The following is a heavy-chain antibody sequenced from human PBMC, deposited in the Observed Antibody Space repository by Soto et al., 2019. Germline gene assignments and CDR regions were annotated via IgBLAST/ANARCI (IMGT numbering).Heavy chain of an antibody. CDR3: TTTLLDDFWSGEYYFDY. CDR1: GFTFSNAW. J-gene: IGHJ4*02. Sequence: GGSLRLSCAASGFTFSNAWMSWVRQAPGKGLEWVGRIKSKTDGGTTDYAAPVKGRFTISRDDPKNTLYLQMNSLKTEDTAVYYCTTTLLDDFWSGEYYFDYWGQGTLVTVSS. V-gene: IGHV3-15*01. CDR2: IKSKTDGGTT. D-gene: IGHD3-3*01.